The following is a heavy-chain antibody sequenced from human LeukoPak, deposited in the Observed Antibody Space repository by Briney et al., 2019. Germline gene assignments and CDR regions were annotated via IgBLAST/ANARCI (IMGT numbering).Heavy chain of an antibody. CDR1: GYTLTSYG. CDR2: ISAYNGNT. CDR3: ARDRYEEQQLVMYYYYGMDV. Sequence: ASVKVSCKASGYTLTSYGISWVRQAPGQGLEWMGWISAYNGNTNYAQKLQGRVTMTTDTSTSTAYMELRSLRSDDTAVYYCARDRYEEQQLVMYYYYGMDVWGQGTTVTVSS. J-gene: IGHJ6*02. D-gene: IGHD6-13*01. V-gene: IGHV1-18*01.